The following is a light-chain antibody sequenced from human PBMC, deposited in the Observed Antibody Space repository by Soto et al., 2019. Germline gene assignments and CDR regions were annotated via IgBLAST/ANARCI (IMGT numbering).Light chain of an antibody. J-gene: IGKJ1*01. CDR3: QHYGSSPRT. V-gene: IGKV3-20*01. CDR1: QSVSSSY. CDR2: GAS. Sequence: EIVLTQSPGTLSLSPGERAILSCRASQSVSSSYLAWYRHKPGQAPSLLIYGASSRATGIPDRFSGSGSGTDFTLTISRLEPEDFAVYYCQHYGSSPRTFGQGTKVE.